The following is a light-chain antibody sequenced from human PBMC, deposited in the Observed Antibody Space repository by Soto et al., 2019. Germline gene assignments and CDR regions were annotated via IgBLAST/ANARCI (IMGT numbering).Light chain of an antibody. CDR1: QSISSD. CDR2: GAS. Sequence: EIVMTQSPATLSVSPGESATLSCRASQSISSDLAWYQQKPGQAPRLLIYGASTRATGIPARFSGSGSGTEFALTISSLQSEDFAVYYCQQCNNWPRTFGQVTKVEIK. V-gene: IGKV3-15*01. CDR3: QQCNNWPRT. J-gene: IGKJ1*01.